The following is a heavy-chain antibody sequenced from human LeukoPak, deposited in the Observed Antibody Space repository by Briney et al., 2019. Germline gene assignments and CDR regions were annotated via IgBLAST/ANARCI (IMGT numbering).Heavy chain of an antibody. J-gene: IGHJ4*02. Sequence: GASVKVSCKVSGYTLTELSMHWVRQAPGKALEWMGGFDPEDGETIYAQKFQGRVTMTEDTSTDTAYMELSSLRSEDTAVYYCVPYGSGSYPLDYWGQGTLVTVSS. CDR1: GYTLTELS. CDR2: FDPEDGET. CDR3: VPYGSGSYPLDY. V-gene: IGHV1-24*01. D-gene: IGHD3-10*01.